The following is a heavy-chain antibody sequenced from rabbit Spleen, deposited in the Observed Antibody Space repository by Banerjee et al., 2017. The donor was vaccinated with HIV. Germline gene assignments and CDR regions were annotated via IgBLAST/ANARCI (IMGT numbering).Heavy chain of an antibody. V-gene: IGHV1S45*01. Sequence: QEQLVESGGGLVQPEGSLALTCTASGFSLSSYYYMCWVRQAPGKGLEWIGCIGSGTTGNIYYASWAKGRFTISKTSSTTVTLPMTSLTVADTATYFCARDTGTSFSSYGMDLWGPGTLVTVS. J-gene: IGHJ6*01. D-gene: IGHD7-1*01. CDR3: ARDTGTSFSSYGMDL. CDR2: IGSGTTGNI. CDR1: GFSLSSYYY.